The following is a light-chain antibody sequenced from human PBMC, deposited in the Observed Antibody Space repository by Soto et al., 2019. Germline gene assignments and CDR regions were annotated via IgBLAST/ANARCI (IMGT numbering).Light chain of an antibody. CDR3: QQYCSRPKYT. CDR2: GAS. J-gene: IGKJ2*01. Sequence: EIVLTQSPGTLSLSPGERATLSCRASQSVSSSYLAWYQQKPGQAPRLLIYGASSRATSIPDRFSSSGSGTDFTHTISRLEPEDFAVYYCQQYCSRPKYTFGQGTKLEIK. V-gene: IGKV3-20*01. CDR1: QSVSSSY.